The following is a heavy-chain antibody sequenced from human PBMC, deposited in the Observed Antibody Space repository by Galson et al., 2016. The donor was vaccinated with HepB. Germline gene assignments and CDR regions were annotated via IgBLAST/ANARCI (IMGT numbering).Heavy chain of an antibody. Sequence: PALVKPTQTLTLTCNVSGFSLTTTGVGVGWIRQPPGGALEWLALIYWDDYTRYSPSLKNRVTIAKDTSKNNVVLTLTNMDPVDSATYFCAHTTTKNYYYFYFWGQGALGTVSS. CDR2: IYWDDYT. D-gene: IGHD1-7*01. J-gene: IGHJ4*02. V-gene: IGHV2-5*02. CDR1: GFSLTTTGVG. CDR3: AHTTTKNYYYFYF.